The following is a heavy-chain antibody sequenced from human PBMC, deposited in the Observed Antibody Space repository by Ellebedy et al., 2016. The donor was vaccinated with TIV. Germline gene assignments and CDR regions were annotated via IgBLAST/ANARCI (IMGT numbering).Heavy chain of an antibody. D-gene: IGHD2-15*01. CDR2: ISAYNDNT. J-gene: IGHJ4*02. Sequence: ASSVKVSCKASGYTLVSHGITWVRQAPGQGLEWLGWISAYNDNTEYAQKVQGRVTMTKDTSTSTAHMELRRLRSDDTAIYYCARGAATPYEDHWGQGTLVTVSS. CDR1: GYTLVSHG. V-gene: IGHV1-18*01. CDR3: ARGAATPYEDH.